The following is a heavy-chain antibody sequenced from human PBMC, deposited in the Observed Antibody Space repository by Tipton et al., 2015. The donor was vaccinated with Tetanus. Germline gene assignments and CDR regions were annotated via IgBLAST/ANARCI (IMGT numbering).Heavy chain of an antibody. CDR3: ARVNGGVRGVFDC. D-gene: IGHD3-10*01. J-gene: IGHJ4*02. CDR2: ISSSNGYI. Sequence: SLRLSCAASGFTFSSYTMNWVRQAPGKGLEWVSSISSSNGYIYYTDSVKGRFTISRDNAKNSLYLQVNSLRAEDTAVYYCARVNGGVRGVFDCWGQGALVTVSS. CDR1: GFTFSSYT. V-gene: IGHV3-21*01.